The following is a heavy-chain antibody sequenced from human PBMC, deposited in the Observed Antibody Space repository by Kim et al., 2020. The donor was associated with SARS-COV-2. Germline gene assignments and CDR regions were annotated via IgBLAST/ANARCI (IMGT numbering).Heavy chain of an antibody. D-gene: IGHD6-19*01. J-gene: IGHJ4*01. CDR2: IRSNGGSI. CDR1: GFTFSSYS. V-gene: IGHV3-64D*06. CDR3: VKAFKQEKGLVRNHIDY. Sequence: GGSLRLSCSASGFTFSSYSMHWVRQAPGKGLEYVSAIRSNGGSISYADSVKGRFTISRDNAKNTLYLQMSSLRAEDTAVYYCVKAFKQEKGLVRNHIDYWGHGALVTVS.